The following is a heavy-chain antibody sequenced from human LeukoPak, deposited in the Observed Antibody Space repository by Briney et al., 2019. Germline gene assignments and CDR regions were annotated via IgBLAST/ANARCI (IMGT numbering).Heavy chain of an antibody. CDR1: GFAFSNHA. J-gene: IGHJ1*01. V-gene: IGHV3-23*01. Sequence: GGSLRLSCAASGFAFSNHAMTWVRQAPGKELEWISAISYTTTGNTYYADSVKGRFTISRDNSENTVYLRVSSLRAEDTAVYYCAGDRYSDYGGVYDFWGRGTLVTVSS. CDR3: AGDRYSDYGGVYDF. D-gene: IGHD3/OR15-3a*01. CDR2: ISYTTTGNT.